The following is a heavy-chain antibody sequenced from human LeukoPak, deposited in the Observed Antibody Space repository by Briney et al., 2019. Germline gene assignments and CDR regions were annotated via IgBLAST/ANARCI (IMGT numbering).Heavy chain of an antibody. CDR1: GFTFSSYG. V-gene: IGHV3-48*04. J-gene: IGHJ4*02. Sequence: PGGSLRLSCAASGFTFSSYGMNWVRQAPGKGPEWVAYVSSSSTIKHYTDSVEGRFTVSRDDAKNSVYLQMTSLKTEDTAVYYCRATAGRDADYWGQGTLVTVSS. CDR2: VSSSSTIK. CDR3: RATAGRDADY. D-gene: IGHD6-13*01.